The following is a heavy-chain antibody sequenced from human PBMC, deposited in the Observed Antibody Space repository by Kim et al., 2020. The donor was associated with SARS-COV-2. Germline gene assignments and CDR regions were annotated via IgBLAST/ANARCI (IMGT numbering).Heavy chain of an antibody. J-gene: IGHJ4*02. CDR3: ARSFYYDYVWGSYRSFDY. D-gene: IGHD3-16*02. Sequence: GGSLRLSCAASGFTFSSYGMHWVRQAPGKGLEWVAVIWYDGSNKYYADSVKGRFTISRDNSKNTLYLQMNSLRAEDTAVYYCARSFYYDYVWGSYRSFDYWGQGTLVTVSS. CDR2: IWYDGSNK. V-gene: IGHV3-33*01. CDR1: GFTFSSYG.